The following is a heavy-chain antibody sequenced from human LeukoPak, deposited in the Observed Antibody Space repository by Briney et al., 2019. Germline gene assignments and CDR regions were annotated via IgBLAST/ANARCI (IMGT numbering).Heavy chain of an antibody. D-gene: IGHD2-2*01. V-gene: IGHV1-2*02. CDR1: GYTFTGYY. Sequence: GASVKVSCTASGYTFTGYYMHWVRQAPGQGLEWMGWINPNSGGTNYAQKFQGRVTMTRDTSISTAYMELSRLRSDDTAVYYCARANVVVPAAQEPDNWFDPWGQGTLVTVSS. CDR3: ARANVVVPAAQEPDNWFDP. J-gene: IGHJ5*02. CDR2: INPNSGGT.